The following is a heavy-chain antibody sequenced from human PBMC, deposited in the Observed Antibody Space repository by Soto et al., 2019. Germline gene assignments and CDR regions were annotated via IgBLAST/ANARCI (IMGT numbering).Heavy chain of an antibody. V-gene: IGHV1-18*01. Sequence: ASVKVSCKASVYTFTSYGISWVRQAPGQGLEWMGWISAYNGNTNYAQKFQGRVTITADESTSTAYMELSSLRSEDTAVYYCARSITGTVSYYYGMDVWGQGTTVTVSS. D-gene: IGHD1-20*01. CDR2: ISAYNGNT. CDR3: ARSITGTVSYYYGMDV. J-gene: IGHJ6*02. CDR1: VYTFTSYG.